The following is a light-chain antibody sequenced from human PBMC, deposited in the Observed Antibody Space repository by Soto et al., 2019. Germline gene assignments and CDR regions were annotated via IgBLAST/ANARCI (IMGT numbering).Light chain of an antibody. CDR3: QQSYSTPYT. J-gene: IGKJ2*01. V-gene: IGKV1-39*01. CDR1: QSITNY. Sequence: DIQMTQSPSSLSASVGDRVTITCRASQSITNYLNWYQQKPGKAPKLLMYAISTLQSGVPSRFGGSGSGTQFTLTISSPQPDDFATYYCQQSYSTPYTFGQGTRGDIK. CDR2: AIS.